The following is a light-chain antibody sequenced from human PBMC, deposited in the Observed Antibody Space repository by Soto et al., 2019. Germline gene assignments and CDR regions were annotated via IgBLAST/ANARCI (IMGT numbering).Light chain of an antibody. V-gene: IGKV3-15*01. J-gene: IGKJ1*01. Sequence: EIVMTQSPVTLSVSPGERATLSCRASQNINRSLAWYQQKPGQGPSLLIYGTSTRAGGVPARFSGGGSGTEFTLTITSLQSEDFAVYYCDEYNGWPRTFGPGTKVEI. CDR2: GTS. CDR3: DEYNGWPRT. CDR1: QNINRS.